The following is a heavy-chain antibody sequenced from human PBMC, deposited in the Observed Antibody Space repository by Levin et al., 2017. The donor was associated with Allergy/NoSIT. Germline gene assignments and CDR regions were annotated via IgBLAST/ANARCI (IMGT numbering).Heavy chain of an antibody. Sequence: GESLKISCKASGYTFTSYGISWVRQAPGQGLEWMGWISAYNGDTNYAQKLQGRVTMTTDTSTSTAYMELRSLRSDDTGVYYCARDAITMIYYFDYWGQGTLVTVSS. D-gene: IGHD3-22*01. V-gene: IGHV1-18*01. CDR3: ARDAITMIYYFDY. CDR2: ISAYNGDT. CDR1: GYTFTSYG. J-gene: IGHJ4*02.